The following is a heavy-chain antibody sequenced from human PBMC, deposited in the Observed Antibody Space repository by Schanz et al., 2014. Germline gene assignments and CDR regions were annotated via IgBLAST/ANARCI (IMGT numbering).Heavy chain of an antibody. V-gene: IGHV3-23*04. J-gene: IGHJ6*02. Sequence: EVQVVESGGGLVQPGGSLRLSCEASGFTLTSYALTWVRQAPGKGLEWVAGISGSGGSTDYADSVKGRFIIPRDNSKNTLYLQMNSLRAEDTVVYYCAKIRYDSSGYYLPYYGMDVWGQGTTVIVSS. D-gene: IGHD3-22*01. CDR2: ISGSGGST. CDR1: GFTLTSYA. CDR3: AKIRYDSSGYYLPYYGMDV.